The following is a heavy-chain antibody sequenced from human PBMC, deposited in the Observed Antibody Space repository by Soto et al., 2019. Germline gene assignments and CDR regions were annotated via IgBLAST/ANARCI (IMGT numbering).Heavy chain of an antibody. CDR1: GFTFSSYA. CDR2: ISGSGGST. V-gene: IGHV3-23*01. J-gene: IGHJ4*02. CDR3: ARRSSGWYFHY. D-gene: IGHD6-19*01. Sequence: EVQLLESGGGLVQPGGSLRLSCAASGFTFSSYAMSWVRQAPGKGLEWVSAISGSGGSTYYADSVKGRFTISRDNSRSTLYLQMNSLRAEDTAVDYCARRSSGWYFHYWGQGTLVTVSS.